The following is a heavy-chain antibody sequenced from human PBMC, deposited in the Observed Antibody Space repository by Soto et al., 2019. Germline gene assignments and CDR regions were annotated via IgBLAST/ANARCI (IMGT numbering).Heavy chain of an antibody. CDR3: AKRGSDWGDYYYGMDV. CDR2: ISGSGGST. Sequence: GGSLRLSCAASGFTFSSCAMSWVRQAPGKGLEWVSAISGSGGSTYYADSVKGRFTISRDNSKNTLYLQMNSLRAEDTAVYYCAKRGSDWGDYYYGMDVWGQGTTVTVSS. V-gene: IGHV3-23*01. CDR1: GFTFSSCA. D-gene: IGHD7-27*01. J-gene: IGHJ6*02.